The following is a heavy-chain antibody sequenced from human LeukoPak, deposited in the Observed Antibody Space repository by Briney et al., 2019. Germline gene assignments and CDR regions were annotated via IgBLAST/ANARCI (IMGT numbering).Heavy chain of an antibody. CDR2: IYPADSDA. CDR1: GYSFTRYW. D-gene: IGHD1-26*01. V-gene: IGHV5-51*01. CDR3: VRSEVGATLRFDP. Sequence: GESLKISCKGSGYSFTRYWIGWVLQMPGKGLEWVVLIYPADSDARYSPSFEGQVTISADKSISTAYLHWSSLKASDTAMYYCVRSEVGATLRFDPWGQGTLVIVSS. J-gene: IGHJ5*02.